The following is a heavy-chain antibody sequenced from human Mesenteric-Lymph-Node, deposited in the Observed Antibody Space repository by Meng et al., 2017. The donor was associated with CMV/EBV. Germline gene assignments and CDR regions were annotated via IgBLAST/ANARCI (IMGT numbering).Heavy chain of an antibody. V-gene: IGHV1-2*02. J-gene: IGHJ6*02. CDR1: GYTFTGYY. CDR2: INPNSGGT. Sequence: ASVKVSCKASGYTFTGYYLHWMRQAPGQGLEWMGSINPNSGGTNYAQSFQGRVTLTRDTSINTADMELTRLRSDDTALYYCARSLNYGMDVWGQGTTVTVSS. D-gene: IGHD5/OR15-5a*01. CDR3: ARSLNYGMDV.